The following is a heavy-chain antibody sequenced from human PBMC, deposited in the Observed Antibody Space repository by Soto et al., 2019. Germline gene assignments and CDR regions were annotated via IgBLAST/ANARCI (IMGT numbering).Heavy chain of an antibody. CDR2: IHSSATTM. CDR3: ATRSGGGGAFDF. J-gene: IGHJ3*01. Sequence: GGSLRLSCAASGLTFSRYEINWVRQAPGKGLEWIAYIHSSATTMFYADSVKGRFTISRDNAKNSLYLQLNSLSAEDTALYYCATRSGGGGAFDFWGQGTMVTVSS. CDR1: GLTFSRYE. D-gene: IGHD3-10*01. V-gene: IGHV3-48*03.